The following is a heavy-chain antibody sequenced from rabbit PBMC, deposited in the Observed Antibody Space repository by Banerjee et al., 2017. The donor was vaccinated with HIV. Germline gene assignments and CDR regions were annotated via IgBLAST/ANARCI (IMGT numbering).Heavy chain of an antibody. D-gene: IGHD3-3*01. CDR3: ARGLVAGVLDL. CDR1: GFDFSTYG. Sequence: QQQLEESGGGLVKPEGSPTLTCKASGFDFSTYGVNWVRQAPGKGLEWIGYFDPVFGNIYYTSWVNGRFTISSHNAQNTVYLQLNSLTAADTATYFCARGLVAGVLDLWGQGTLVTVS. J-gene: IGHJ3*01. CDR2: FDPVFGNI. V-gene: IGHV1S47*01.